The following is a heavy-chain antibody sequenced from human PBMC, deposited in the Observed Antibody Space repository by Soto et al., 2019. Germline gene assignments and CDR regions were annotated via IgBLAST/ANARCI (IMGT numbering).Heavy chain of an antibody. J-gene: IGHJ4*02. D-gene: IGHD3-9*01. CDR2: IYYSGST. Sequence: PSETLSLTCTVSGGSISSSSYYWGWIRQPPGKGLEWIGSIYYSGSTYYNPSLKSRVTISVDTSKNQFSLKLSSVTAADTAVYYCASQPPYYDILTGFDYWGQGTLVTVSS. CDR1: GGSISSSSYY. CDR3: ASQPPYYDILTGFDY. V-gene: IGHV4-39*01.